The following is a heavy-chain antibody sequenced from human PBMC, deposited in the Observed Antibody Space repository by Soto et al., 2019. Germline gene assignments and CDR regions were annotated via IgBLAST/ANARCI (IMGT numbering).Heavy chain of an antibody. CDR1: GGTFSTYS. D-gene: IGHD2-2*02. V-gene: IGHV1-69*01. CDR2: IIPIFNTA. J-gene: IGHJ3*02. Sequence: QVQLVQSGAEVKKPGSSVKVSCRASGGTFSTYSFTWVRQAPGQGLEWMGGIIPIFNTATYAQKFQGRVTITADESTSTAYMELSSLKSEDTAVYYCARRGVQIYLNAFDIWGQGTMVTVSS. CDR3: ARRGVQIYLNAFDI.